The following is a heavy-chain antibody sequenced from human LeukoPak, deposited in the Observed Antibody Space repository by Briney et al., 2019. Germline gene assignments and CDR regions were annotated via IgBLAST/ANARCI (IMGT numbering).Heavy chain of an antibody. CDR1: GFTFSSYN. Sequence: PGGSLRLSCAASGFTFSSYNMNWVRQAPGKGLEWVSSISSSSSYIYYADSVKGRFTISRDNAKNSLYLQMNSLGAEDTAVYYCAGQWEPGVTDAFDIWGQGTMVTVSS. CDR3: AGQWEPGVTDAFDI. J-gene: IGHJ3*02. D-gene: IGHD1-26*01. CDR2: ISSSSSYI. V-gene: IGHV3-21*01.